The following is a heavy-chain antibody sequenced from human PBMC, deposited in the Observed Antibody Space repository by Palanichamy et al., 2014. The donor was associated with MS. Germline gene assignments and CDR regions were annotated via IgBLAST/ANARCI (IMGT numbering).Heavy chain of an antibody. V-gene: IGHV3-15*07. CDR3: TTDPPAYCGGDCYL. J-gene: IGHJ4*02. CDR1: GFTFSNAW. D-gene: IGHD2-21*02. CDR2: IKSKTDGGTT. Sequence: EVRLVESGGGLVKPGGSLRLSCAASGFTFSNAWMNWVRQAPGKGLEWVGRIKSKTDGGTTDYAAPVKGRFTISRDDSKNTLYLQMNSLKTEDTAVYYCTTDPPAYCGGDCYLGGQGTLVTVSS.